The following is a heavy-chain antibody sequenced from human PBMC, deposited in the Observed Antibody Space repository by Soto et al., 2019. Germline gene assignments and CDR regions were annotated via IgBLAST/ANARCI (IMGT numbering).Heavy chain of an antibody. V-gene: IGHV4-34*01. CDR3: VRNFHY. CDR2: INHSGST. J-gene: IGHJ4*02. CDR1: GGSFSGFY. Sequence: SETLSLTCVVYGGSFSGFYWSWIRQPPGEGLEWLGDINHSGSTNYNPSLKSRVTISIDTSKSQFSLKLSSVTAADTAVYYCVRNFHYWGQGTVVTGPS.